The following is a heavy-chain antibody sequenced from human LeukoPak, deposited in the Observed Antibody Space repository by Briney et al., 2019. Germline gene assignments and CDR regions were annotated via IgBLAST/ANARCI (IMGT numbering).Heavy chain of an antibody. V-gene: IGHV3-7*03. J-gene: IGHJ3*01. D-gene: IGHD3-16*01. CDR1: GVTFSRTW. CDR3: ARLILWQTSNAFDL. CDR2: IKPDESRI. Sequence: PGGSLRLSCVVSGVTFSRTWMGWLRQAPGKGLEWLAHIKPDESRIFYMDAIKGRFAISRDNAKNSVFLQMSSLRAEDTAVYYCARLILWQTSNAFDLWGRGTMVTVSS.